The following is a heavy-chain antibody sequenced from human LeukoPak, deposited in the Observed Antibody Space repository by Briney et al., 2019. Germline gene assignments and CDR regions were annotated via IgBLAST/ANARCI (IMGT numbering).Heavy chain of an antibody. D-gene: IGHD4-23*01. CDR2: IKLDGSEK. J-gene: IGHJ4*02. V-gene: IGHV3-7*01. Sequence: GGSLRLSCAASGFTFSNYWMTWVRQAPGKGLEWVANIKLDGSEKYYVDSVKGRFTISRDNAKNSVFLQMNSLRAEDTAVYYYARSLDYGGHCFFDYWGQGTLVTVSS. CDR3: ARSLDYGGHCFFDY. CDR1: GFTFSNYW.